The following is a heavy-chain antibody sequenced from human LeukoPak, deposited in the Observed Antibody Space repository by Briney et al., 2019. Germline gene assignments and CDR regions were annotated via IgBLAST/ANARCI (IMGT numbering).Heavy chain of an antibody. CDR1: GGSISSNSYY. CDR3: AREAEKQWQY. V-gene: IGHV4-39*07. J-gene: IGHJ3*01. Sequence: PSETLSLTCTVSGGSISSNSYYWGWTRQPPVKGLEWIGSIYYSGSTYYNPSLKSRVTISVDTSKNQFSLKLSSVTAADTAVYYCAREAEKQWQYWGQGTMATVSS. CDR2: IYYSGST. D-gene: IGHD6-19*01.